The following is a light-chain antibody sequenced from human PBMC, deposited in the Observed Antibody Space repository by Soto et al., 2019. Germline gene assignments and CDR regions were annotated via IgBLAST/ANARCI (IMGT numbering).Light chain of an antibody. Sequence: IVMTHSPATLSFSPGERATLSCRASQSVSSYLAWYQQKPGQAPRLLIYDTSNRATGVPARFSGSGSGTDFTLTISSLEPEDFAVYYCQQRSNWPPITFGQGTRLEIK. CDR3: QQRSNWPPIT. J-gene: IGKJ5*01. CDR1: QSVSSY. CDR2: DTS. V-gene: IGKV3-11*01.